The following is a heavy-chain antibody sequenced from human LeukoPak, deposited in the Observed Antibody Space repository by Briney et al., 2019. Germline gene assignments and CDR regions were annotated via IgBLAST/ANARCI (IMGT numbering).Heavy chain of an antibody. J-gene: IGHJ4*02. CDR2: ISYDGSNK. Sequence: GGSLRLSCAASGFTFSSYAMHWVRQAPGKWLEWVAVISYDGSNKYYADSVKGRFTISRDNSKNTLYLQMNSLRAEDTAVYYCARDLTESGWGDYWGQGTLVTVSS. D-gene: IGHD6-19*01. CDR1: GFTFSSYA. CDR3: ARDLTESGWGDY. V-gene: IGHV3-30-3*01.